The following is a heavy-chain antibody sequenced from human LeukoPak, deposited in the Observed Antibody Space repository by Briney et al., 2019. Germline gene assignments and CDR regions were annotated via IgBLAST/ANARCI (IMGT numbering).Heavy chain of an antibody. Sequence: SETLSLTCAVSGGSISSYYWSWIRQPPGKGLEWIGYIYYSGSTNYNPSLKSRVTISVDTSKNQFSLKLSSVTAADTAVYYCARQGVIPPYGDLLPGWYFDLWGRGTLVTVSS. J-gene: IGHJ2*01. CDR2: IYYSGST. CDR1: GGSISSYY. D-gene: IGHD4-17*01. CDR3: ARQGVIPPYGDLLPGWYFDL. V-gene: IGHV4-59*01.